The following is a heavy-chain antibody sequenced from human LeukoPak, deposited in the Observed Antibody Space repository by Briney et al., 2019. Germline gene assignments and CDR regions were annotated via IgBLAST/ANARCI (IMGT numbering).Heavy chain of an antibody. J-gene: IGHJ4*02. Sequence: TSETLSLTCTVSGGSLSSYYWSWIRQPPGKGLEWIGYIYSTGSANYNPSLKSRVTLSVYTAMNQFSLTLNSVTAADTAVYYCARMGGYRGYATHWGQGTLVTVSS. V-gene: IGHV4-59*08. CDR1: GGSLSSYY. CDR3: ARMGGYRGYATH. D-gene: IGHD5-12*01. CDR2: IYSTGSA.